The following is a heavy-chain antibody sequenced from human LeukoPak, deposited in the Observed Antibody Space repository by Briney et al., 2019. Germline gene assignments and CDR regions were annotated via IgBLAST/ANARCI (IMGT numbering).Heavy chain of an antibody. V-gene: IGHV4-39*07. CDR1: GGSISSSSYY. D-gene: IGHD6-13*01. J-gene: IGHJ5*02. CDR2: IYYMAST. CDR3: ARLIAAAGTQNWFDP. Sequence: SETLSLTCTVSGGSISSSSYYWGWIRQPPGKGLEWIGSIYYMASTYYNPSLKSRVTISVDTSKNQFSLKLSSVTAADTAVYYCARLIAAAGTQNWFDPWGQGTLVTVSS.